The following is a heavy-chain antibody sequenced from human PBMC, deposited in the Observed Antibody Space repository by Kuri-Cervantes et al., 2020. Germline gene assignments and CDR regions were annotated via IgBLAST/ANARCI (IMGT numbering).Heavy chain of an antibody. CDR1: GFTFSSYA. CDR2: ISYDGSNK. Sequence: GGSLRLSCVASGFTFSSYAMHWVRQAPGKGLEWVAVISYDGSNKYYADSMKGRFTISRDNSKNTLYLQMNSLRAEDTAVYYCARVVVTAMYYYYGMDVWGQGTTVTVSS. V-gene: IGHV3-30-3*01. D-gene: IGHD2-21*02. CDR3: ARVVVTAMYYYYGMDV. J-gene: IGHJ6*02.